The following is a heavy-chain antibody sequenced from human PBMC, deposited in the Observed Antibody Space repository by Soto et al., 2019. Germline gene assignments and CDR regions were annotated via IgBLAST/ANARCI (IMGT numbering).Heavy chain of an antibody. D-gene: IGHD3-10*01. CDR1: GGTLINYA. Sequence: QVQLVQSGAEMKKPGSSVKVSCKASGGTLINYAISWVRQAPGQGLEWMGGVIPMFGTTNYAQKFQGRVTIIADKSTSTVYMDLGRLTSEDTALYSCAREGGSYFDNWGQGTLVTVSS. J-gene: IGHJ4*02. CDR3: AREGGSYFDN. V-gene: IGHV1-69*06. CDR2: VIPMFGTT.